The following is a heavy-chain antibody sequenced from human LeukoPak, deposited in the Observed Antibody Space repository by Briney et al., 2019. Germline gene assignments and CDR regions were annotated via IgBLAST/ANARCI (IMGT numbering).Heavy chain of an antibody. V-gene: IGHV4-39*01. CDR2: IYYSGNT. J-gene: IGHJ4*02. Sequence: PSETLSLTCTVSGGSISSSDYYWGWIRQPPGKGLEWIGSIYYSGNTYYNPSLKSRVTISVDTSKNRFSLRLSFVTAADTAVYYCARYPTAMVSFDYWGQGTLVTVSS. D-gene: IGHD5-18*01. CDR3: ARYPTAMVSFDY. CDR1: GGSISSSDYY.